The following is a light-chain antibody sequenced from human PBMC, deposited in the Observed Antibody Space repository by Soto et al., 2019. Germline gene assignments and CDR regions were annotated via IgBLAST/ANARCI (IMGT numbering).Light chain of an antibody. Sequence: QSFLTQPPSVSGAPGQRVTISCTGTSSNVGAGYDVHWYQHLPGTAPRLLIYTNIIRPSGVPDRFSGSKSGTSASLAISGLQAEDEADYYCQSYDSSLSIYVFGTGTKLTVL. CDR1: SSNVGAGYD. CDR3: QSYDSSLSIYV. CDR2: TNI. J-gene: IGLJ1*01. V-gene: IGLV1-40*01.